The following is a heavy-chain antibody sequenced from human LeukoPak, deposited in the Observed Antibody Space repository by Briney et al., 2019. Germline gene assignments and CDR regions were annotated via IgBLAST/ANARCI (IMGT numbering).Heavy chain of an antibody. CDR1: GGSISTNY. J-gene: IGHJ4*02. D-gene: IGHD2-2*01. CDR2: IYYSGTTNY. Sequence: SETLSLTCTVPGGSISTNYWSWIRQPPGKGLEWIGYIYYSGTTNYNYNPSLKSRVTISVDTSKSQFSLNLSSVTAADTAVYFCARSGCTSTSCYLGYYWGQGTLVTVSS. V-gene: IGHV4-59*08. CDR3: ARSGCTSTSCYLGYY.